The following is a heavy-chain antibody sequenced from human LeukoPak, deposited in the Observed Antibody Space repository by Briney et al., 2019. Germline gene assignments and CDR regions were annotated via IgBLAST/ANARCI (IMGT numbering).Heavy chain of an antibody. J-gene: IGHJ2*01. CDR3: ARRIRFLEWSSSANWYFDL. CDR1: GYSFTSYW. CDR2: IYPGDSDT. D-gene: IGHD3-3*01. Sequence: GESLKISCKGSGYSFTSYWIGWVRQMPGKGLEWMGIIYPGDSDTRYSPSFQGQVTISADKFISTAYLQWSSLKASDTAMYYCARRIRFLEWSSSANWYFDLWGRGTLVTVSS. V-gene: IGHV5-51*01.